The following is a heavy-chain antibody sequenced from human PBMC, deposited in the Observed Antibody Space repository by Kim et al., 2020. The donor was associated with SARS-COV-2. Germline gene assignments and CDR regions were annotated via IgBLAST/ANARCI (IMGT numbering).Heavy chain of an antibody. CDR1: GFTFSSYW. J-gene: IGHJ4*02. Sequence: GGSLRLSCAASGFTFSSYWMSWVRQAPGKRLEWVANIKQDGSEKYYVDSVKGRFTISRDNAKNSLYLQMNSLRAEDTAVYYCARVRRSGYYSRFDYWGQGTLVTVSS. CDR2: IKQDGSEK. CDR3: ARVRRSGYYSRFDY. V-gene: IGHV3-7*03. D-gene: IGHD3-22*01.